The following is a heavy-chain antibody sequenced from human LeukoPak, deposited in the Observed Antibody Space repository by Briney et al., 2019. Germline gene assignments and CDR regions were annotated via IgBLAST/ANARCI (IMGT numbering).Heavy chain of an antibody. CDR3: ANFVVGATGSFDY. CDR2: VSGGGDYI. V-gene: IGHV3-23*01. J-gene: IGHJ4*02. Sequence: GSLRLSCAASGFTFSNYAMNWVRQAPGKGLEWVSGVSGGGDYIYYADSVKGRFTISRDSSKNTLYLQMNSLRAEDTAVYYCANFVVGATGSFDYWGQGTLVTVSS. D-gene: IGHD1-26*01. CDR1: GFTFSNYA.